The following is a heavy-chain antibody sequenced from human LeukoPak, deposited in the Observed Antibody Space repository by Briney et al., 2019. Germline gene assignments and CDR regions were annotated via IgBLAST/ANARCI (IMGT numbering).Heavy chain of an antibody. CDR2: VNREGTTS. CDR3: ARDVDWILFDY. CDR1: GFTFSTYW. D-gene: IGHD3-9*01. J-gene: IGHJ4*02. Sequence: QPGGSLRLSCAASGFTFSTYWMHWVRQVPGKGLVWVSRVNREGTTSAYADSVKGRFTISRDNAKNTLYLQMNSLRVEDTAVYYCARDVDWILFDYWGQGTLVTVSS. V-gene: IGHV3-74*01.